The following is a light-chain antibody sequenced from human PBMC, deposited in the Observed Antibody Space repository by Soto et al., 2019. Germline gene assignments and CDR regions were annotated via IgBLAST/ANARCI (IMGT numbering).Light chain of an antibody. CDR2: AAS. V-gene: IGKV1-6*01. Sequence: AIQMTQSPSSLSASVGDRVTITCRASQGIRTDLGWYQQKPGKAPRLLIYAASSLQSGDPSRFSGSGSGTDFTLPISSLQHEDYATYYCLKDYNYPLTFGGGTKVEIK. CDR3: LKDYNYPLT. J-gene: IGKJ4*01. CDR1: QGIRTD.